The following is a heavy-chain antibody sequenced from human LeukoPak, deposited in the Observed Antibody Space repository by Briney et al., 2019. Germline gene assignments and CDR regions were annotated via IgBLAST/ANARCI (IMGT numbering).Heavy chain of an antibody. D-gene: IGHD3-3*01. J-gene: IGHJ4*02. CDR2: FDPEDGET. CDR1: VYTPTALS. CDR3: ATGLSYYDFWSVRIY. Sequence: GASVKVSCKVSVYTPTALSMRWVRQAPGKGLEWMGGFDPEDGETIYAQKFQGRVTMTEDTSTDTAYMELSGLRSEDTAVYYCATGLSYYDFWSVRIYWGQGTLVSVSS. V-gene: IGHV1-24*01.